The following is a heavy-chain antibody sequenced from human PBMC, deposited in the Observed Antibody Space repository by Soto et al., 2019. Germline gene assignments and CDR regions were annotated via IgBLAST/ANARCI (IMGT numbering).Heavy chain of an antibody. D-gene: IGHD4-4*01. J-gene: IGHJ4*02. CDR1: GGSISTFF. CDR2: IYHSGST. CDR3: ARGTRDDYNLHKYYFDA. V-gene: IGHV4-59*01. Sequence: SETLSLTCTVSGGSISTFFWSWIRQPPGKGLEWIGYIYHSGSTNYNPSLRSRVTMSLGTSNYQFSLRLSSVTAADTAVYYCARGTRDDYNLHKYYFDAWGQGTLVTVSS.